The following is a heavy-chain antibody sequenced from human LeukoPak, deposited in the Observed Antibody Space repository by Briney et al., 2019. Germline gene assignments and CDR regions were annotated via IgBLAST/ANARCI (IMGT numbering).Heavy chain of an antibody. CDR2: IKQDGSEK. V-gene: IGHV3-7*01. CDR1: GFTFSSYW. Sequence: GGSLRLSCAASGFTFSSYWMSWVRQAPGKGLEWVANIKQDGSEKYYVDSVKGRFTISRDNAKNALYLQMNSLRAEDTAVYYCAKDLHYGSADYWGQGTLVTVSS. J-gene: IGHJ4*02. D-gene: IGHD3-10*01. CDR3: AKDLHYGSADY.